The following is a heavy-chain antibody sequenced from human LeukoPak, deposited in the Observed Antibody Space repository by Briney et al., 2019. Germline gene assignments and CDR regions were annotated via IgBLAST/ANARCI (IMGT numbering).Heavy chain of an antibody. J-gene: IGHJ5*02. Sequence: PGGSLRLSCVASGFTFSSFWMHWVRQAPGEGLVCVSGISSDGTTTRYADSVKGRFTISRDNAKNTLYLQMNSLRAEDTAVYYCAGGYNWFDRWGQGTRVTVSS. D-gene: IGHD3-16*01. V-gene: IGHV3-74*01. CDR1: GFTFSSFW. CDR2: ISSDGTTT. CDR3: AGGYNWFDR.